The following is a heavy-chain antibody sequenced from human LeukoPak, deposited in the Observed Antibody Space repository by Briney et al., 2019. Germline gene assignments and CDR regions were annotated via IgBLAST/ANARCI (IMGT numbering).Heavy chain of an antibody. CDR2: ISGSGGST. J-gene: IGHJ4*02. CDR1: GFTFSSYA. Sequence: GASLRLSCAASGFTFSSYAMSWVRQAPGKGLEGVSAISGSGGSTYYADSVKGRFTISRDNSKNTLYLQMNSLRAEDTAVYYCAKDVGGYYFDYWGQGTLVTVSS. D-gene: IGHD3-10*01. V-gene: IGHV3-23*01. CDR3: AKDVGGYYFDY.